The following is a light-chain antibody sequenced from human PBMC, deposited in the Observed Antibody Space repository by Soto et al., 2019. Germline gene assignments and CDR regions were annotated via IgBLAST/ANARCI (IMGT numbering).Light chain of an antibody. V-gene: IGLV2-14*01. J-gene: IGLJ2*01. CDR1: SSDVGGYNY. CDR3: SSYIGSSTYVV. Sequence: QSALTQPASVSGSPGQSITISCTGTSSDVGGYNYVSWYQQHPGKAPKLMIYDVNNRPSGVSNRFSGSKSGNTACLTISGLQAEDEAGYYCSSYIGSSTYVVFGGGTKLTVL. CDR2: DVN.